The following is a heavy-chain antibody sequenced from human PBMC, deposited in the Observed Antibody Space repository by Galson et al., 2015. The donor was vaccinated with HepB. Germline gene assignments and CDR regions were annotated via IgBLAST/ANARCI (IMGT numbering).Heavy chain of an antibody. CDR3: ARAGCSSTSCYHGNWFDP. J-gene: IGHJ5*02. Sequence: SVKVSCKASGYTFTSYAMHWVRQAPGQRLEWMGWINAGNGNTKYSQKFQGRVTITRDTSASTAYMELSSLRSEDTAVYYCARAGCSSTSCYHGNWFDPWGQGTLVTVSS. D-gene: IGHD2-2*01. CDR1: GYTFTSYA. CDR2: INAGNGNT. V-gene: IGHV1-3*01.